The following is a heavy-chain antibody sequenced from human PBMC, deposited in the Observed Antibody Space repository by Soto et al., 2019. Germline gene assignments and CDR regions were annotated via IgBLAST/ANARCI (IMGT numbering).Heavy chain of an antibody. Sequence: DVKLVESGGGLVQPGDSLRLSCEVSGFTFSMYSMSWVRQSPGKGLEWVAKIPQDGVDGHYADSVKGRCTISRDNGKNPLYLELNNVRAEDAAVYYCARDHLILPAHDFFYGSDVWGRGATVTVSS. CDR1: GFTFSMYS. V-gene: IGHV3-7*03. CDR3: ARDHLILPAHDFFYGSDV. CDR2: IPQDGVDG. D-gene: IGHD2-21*02. J-gene: IGHJ6*02.